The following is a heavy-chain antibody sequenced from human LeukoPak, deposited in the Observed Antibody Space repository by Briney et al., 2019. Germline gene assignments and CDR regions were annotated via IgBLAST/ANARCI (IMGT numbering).Heavy chain of an antibody. Sequence: SETLSLTCTVSGGAISSYYWSWIRQCPGKGLEWIGYIYYSGSTNYNPSLKSRVTISVDTSKNQISLKLSSVTAADTAVYYCARSDRRGVYYYYMDVWGKGTTVTVSS. CDR2: IYYSGST. D-gene: IGHD3-10*01. J-gene: IGHJ6*03. CDR3: ARSDRRGVYYYYMDV. V-gene: IGHV4-59*01. CDR1: GGAISSYY.